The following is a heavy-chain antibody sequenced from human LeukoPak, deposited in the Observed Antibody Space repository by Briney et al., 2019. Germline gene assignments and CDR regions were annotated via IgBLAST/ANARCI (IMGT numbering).Heavy chain of an antibody. Sequence: GGSLRLSCAPSGFTFRLYEMNWARQAPGKGLGWVSYIASSGSTIYYADSVKGRFTISRDNAKNSLYLQMNSLRAEDTAVYYCARANYYYISGYDHWGQGTLVTVSS. V-gene: IGHV3-48*03. CDR2: IASSGSTI. D-gene: IGHD3-22*01. J-gene: IGHJ1*01. CDR1: GFTFRLYE. CDR3: ARANYYYISGYDH.